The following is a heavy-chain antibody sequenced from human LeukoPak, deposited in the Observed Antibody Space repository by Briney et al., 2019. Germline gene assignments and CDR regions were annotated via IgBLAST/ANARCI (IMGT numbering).Heavy chain of an antibody. Sequence: ASVKVSCKASGGTFSSYAISWVRQAPGQGLEWMGGIIPIFGTANYAQKFQGRVTMTRNTSISTAYMELSSLRSEDTAVYYCARPKHRGGSFPGPYWGQGTLVTVSS. J-gene: IGHJ4*02. CDR3: ARPKHRGGSFPGPY. D-gene: IGHD2-15*01. CDR1: GGTFSSYA. CDR2: IIPIFGTA. V-gene: IGHV1-69*05.